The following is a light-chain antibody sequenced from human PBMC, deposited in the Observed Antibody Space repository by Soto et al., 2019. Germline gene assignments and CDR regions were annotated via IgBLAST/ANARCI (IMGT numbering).Light chain of an antibody. CDR3: QQYGSSLFT. CDR2: GAS. Sequence: EIVLTQSPGTRSLSPGEIATLSCRASQSVSSSYLAWYQQKPGQAPRLLIYGASSRATGIPDRFSGSGSGTDFTLTISRLEPEDFAVYYCQQYGSSLFTFGPGTKVDIK. CDR1: QSVSSSY. J-gene: IGKJ3*01. V-gene: IGKV3-20*01.